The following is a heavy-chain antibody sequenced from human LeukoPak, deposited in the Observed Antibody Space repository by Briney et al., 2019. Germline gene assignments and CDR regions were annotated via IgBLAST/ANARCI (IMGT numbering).Heavy chain of an antibody. J-gene: IGHJ4*02. CDR3: AKEFNRGLPDY. V-gene: IGHV3-21*01. D-gene: IGHD2-21*01. Sequence: PGGSLRLSCAASGFTFSSYSMNWVRQAPGKGLEWVSSISSSSSYIYYADSVKGRFTISRDNAKNTLYPQMSSLRAEDTAVYYCAKEFNRGLPDYWGQGTLVTVPS. CDR1: GFTFSSYS. CDR2: ISSSSSYI.